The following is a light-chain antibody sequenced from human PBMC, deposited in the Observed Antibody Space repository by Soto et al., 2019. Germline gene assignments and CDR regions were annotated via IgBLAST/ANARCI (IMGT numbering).Light chain of an antibody. CDR1: SGHSTYA. Sequence: QSVLTQSPSASASLGASVKFTCTLSSGHSTYAIAWHQQQPEKGPRFLMKLNSDGSHSKGDGIPDRFSGSSSGAERYLTISSLQSEDEADYYCQTWGTGIVVFGGGTKLTVL. V-gene: IGLV4-69*01. CDR2: LNSDGSH. J-gene: IGLJ2*01. CDR3: QTWGTGIVV.